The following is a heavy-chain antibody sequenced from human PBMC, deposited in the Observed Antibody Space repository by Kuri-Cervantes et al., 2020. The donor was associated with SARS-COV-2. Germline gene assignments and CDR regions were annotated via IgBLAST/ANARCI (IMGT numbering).Heavy chain of an antibody. Sequence: GESLKISCAASGFTFSSYAMSWVRRAPGKGLEWVANIKQDGSEKYYVDSVKGRFTISRDNAKNSLYLQMNSLRAEDTAVYYCARDSVVVPAASYYYYGMDVWGQGTTVTVSS. J-gene: IGHJ6*02. V-gene: IGHV3-7*05. CDR2: IKQDGSEK. CDR1: GFTFSSYA. CDR3: ARDSVVVPAASYYYYGMDV. D-gene: IGHD2-2*01.